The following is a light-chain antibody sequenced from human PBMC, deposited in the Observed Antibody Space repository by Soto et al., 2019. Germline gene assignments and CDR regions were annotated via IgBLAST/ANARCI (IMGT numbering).Light chain of an antibody. V-gene: IGKV1-9*01. Sequence: DIQLTQSPSFLSASVGDRVTITCRASQGISSHLAWYQQKPGKAPNLLIYDASTLQGGVPSRFSGSGSGTEFSLTISSLQPEDFATYYCQQLNSYSLTFGGGTKVEIK. CDR1: QGISSH. CDR3: QQLNSYSLT. CDR2: DAS. J-gene: IGKJ4*01.